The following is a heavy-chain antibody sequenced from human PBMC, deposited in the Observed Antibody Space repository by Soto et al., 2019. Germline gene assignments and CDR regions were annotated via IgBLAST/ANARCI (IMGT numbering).Heavy chain of an antibody. CDR2: IKSKTNGGTT. V-gene: IGHV3-15*05. Sequence: AGGLNRLCRTAAEGKSIDGGVSWVRKEQGKGLEWVGRIKSKTNGGTTDYAGPVKGRFTISRDDSKRTLYVQMNSLKTEDTAIYYCITLIPKGKWELGPWVQGTLVPV. CDR3: ITLIPKGKWELGP. J-gene: IGHJ5*02. D-gene: IGHD1-26*01. CDR1: EGKSIDGG.